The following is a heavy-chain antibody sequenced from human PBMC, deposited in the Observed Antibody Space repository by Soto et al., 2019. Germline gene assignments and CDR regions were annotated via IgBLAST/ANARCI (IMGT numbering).Heavy chain of an antibody. CDR2: INSDGSSA. CDR1: GFTFTTYW. J-gene: IGHJ4*02. V-gene: IGHV3-74*01. D-gene: IGHD1-20*01. Sequence: GGSLRLSCAASGFTFTTYWMHWVRQAPEMGLVWVSRINSDGSSATYADSVKGRFTISRDNAENTLYLQMNSLRAEDTAVYYCVRDGISPALPFDCWGQGALVTVSS. CDR3: VRDGISPALPFDC.